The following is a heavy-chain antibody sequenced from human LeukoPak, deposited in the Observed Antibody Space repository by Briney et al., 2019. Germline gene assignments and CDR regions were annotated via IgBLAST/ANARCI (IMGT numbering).Heavy chain of an antibody. CDR2: IYHSGST. CDR3: ATLYCSRTSCYVDY. D-gene: IGHD2-2*01. CDR1: GGSISSGGYS. Sequence: KTSETLSLTCAVSGGSISSGGYSWSWIRQPPGKGLEWIGYIYHSGSTYYNPSLKSRVTISVDTSKNQFSLNLRSVTAADTAVYYCATLYCSRTSCYVDYWDQGTLVTVSS. V-gene: IGHV4-30-2*02. J-gene: IGHJ4*02.